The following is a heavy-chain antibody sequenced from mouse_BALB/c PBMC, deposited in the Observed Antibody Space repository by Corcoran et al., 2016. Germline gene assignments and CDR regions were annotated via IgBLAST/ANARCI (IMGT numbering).Heavy chain of an antibody. D-gene: IGHD1-1*01. Sequence: QIQLQQSGPELVKPGASVKISCKASGYTFTDYYINWVKQKPGQGLEWIGWIYPGSGNTKYNEKFKGKATLTVDTSSNTAYMQLSSLTSEDTAVYFCADGSSSGGMDYWGQGTSVTVSS. CDR1: GYTFTDYY. CDR3: ADGSSSGGMDY. J-gene: IGHJ4*01. V-gene: IGHV1-84*02. CDR2: IYPGSGNT.